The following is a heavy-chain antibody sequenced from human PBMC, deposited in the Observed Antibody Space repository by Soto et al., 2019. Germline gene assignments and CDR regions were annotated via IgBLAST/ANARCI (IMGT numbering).Heavy chain of an antibody. V-gene: IGHV3-23*01. CDR1: GFTFSRYT. J-gene: IGHJ5*02. CDR3: AKPSACINPPANWFDP. CDR2: IASSGGRT. D-gene: IGHD2-2*01. Sequence: EVQLLESGGGLVQPGGSLRLSCAASGFTFSRYTMTWVRQAPGKGLEWVSSIASSGGRTYYADSVKGLFTISRDNSKDMLYLQMDSLTAEDTAVYSCAKPSACINPPANWFDPWGQGTLVTVSS.